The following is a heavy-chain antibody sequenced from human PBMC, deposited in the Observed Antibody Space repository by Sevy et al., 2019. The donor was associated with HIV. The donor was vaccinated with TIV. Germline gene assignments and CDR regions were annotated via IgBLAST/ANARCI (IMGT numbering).Heavy chain of an antibody. CDR3: ATTKDYYDSSGYPFDY. Sequence: ASVKVSCKVSGYTLAKFSIHWVRQAPGKGLEWMTSFDPEDGDPEDGKTIYAQKFLGRVTMTEDASTDKAYMELSSLRSDDTAVYYCATTKDYYDSSGYPFDYWGQGTLVTVSS. CDR1: GYTLAKFS. D-gene: IGHD3-22*01. CDR2: FDPEDGDPEDGKT. V-gene: IGHV1-24*01. J-gene: IGHJ4*02.